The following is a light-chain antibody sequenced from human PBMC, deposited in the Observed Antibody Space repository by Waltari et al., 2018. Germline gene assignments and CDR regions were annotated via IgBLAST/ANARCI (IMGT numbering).Light chain of an antibody. CDR1: SLRTYY. CDR3: NSRKSWANPIFV. J-gene: IGLJ1*01. V-gene: IGLV3-19*01. Sequence: SSELTQDPAVSVALGQTVTITCQGDSLRTYYVNWFQQKPGQAPILVILVENNRPSWIPARFSGSNSGGTGCVTCTGAQAEDEAYYYCNSRKSWANPIFVFGTGTKVSVL. CDR2: VEN.